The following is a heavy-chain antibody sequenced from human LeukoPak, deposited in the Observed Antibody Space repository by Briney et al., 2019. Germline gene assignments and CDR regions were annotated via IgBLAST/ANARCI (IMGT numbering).Heavy chain of an antibody. Sequence: PGGSLRLSCAASGFTFKNYGMHWVRQAPGKGLEWVAVISYDGSNKYYADSVKGRFTISRDNAKNSLYLQMNSLRAEDTALYYCARVRSYDSSGYYSPNDAFDIWGQGTMVTVSS. CDR1: GFTFKNYG. V-gene: IGHV3-30*03. J-gene: IGHJ3*02. CDR2: ISYDGSNK. D-gene: IGHD3-22*01. CDR3: ARVRSYDSSGYYSPNDAFDI.